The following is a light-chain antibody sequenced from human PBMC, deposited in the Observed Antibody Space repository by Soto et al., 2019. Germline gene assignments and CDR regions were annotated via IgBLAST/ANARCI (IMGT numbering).Light chain of an antibody. J-gene: IGKJ2*01. CDR2: IAS. CDR3: QQSYSTPYT. V-gene: IGKV1-39*01. Sequence: DVHMTLSPSSLSSSFGDRVTITFRASQNSSNYINWYQQKPGKAPNLLIYIASNLHSGVPSRFSGSGSGTDFTLTISSLQPEDFATYYYQQSYSTPYTFGQGTKVDI. CDR1: QNSSNY.